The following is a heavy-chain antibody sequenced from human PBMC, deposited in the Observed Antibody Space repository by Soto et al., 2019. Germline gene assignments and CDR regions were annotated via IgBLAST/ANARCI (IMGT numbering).Heavy chain of an antibody. CDR2: IYYSGNT. Sequence: PSETLSLTCSVSGDSISNSRFYWAWIRQPPGEGLEWIGCIYYSGNTYYNPSLKSRVSISLDTSKKQFSLKLNSVTASDTAVYYCARGRGFYYDSSGYYFDYWGQGTPVTVSS. J-gene: IGHJ4*02. CDR1: GDSISNSRFY. D-gene: IGHD3-22*01. CDR3: ARGRGFYYDSSGYYFDY. V-gene: IGHV4-30-4*08.